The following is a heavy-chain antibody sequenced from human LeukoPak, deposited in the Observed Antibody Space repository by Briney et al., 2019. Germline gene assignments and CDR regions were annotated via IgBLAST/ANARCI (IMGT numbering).Heavy chain of an antibody. J-gene: IGHJ4*02. V-gene: IGHV4-39*01. CDR2: IYHSGST. D-gene: IGHD1-26*01. CDR1: GGSISSSSYY. CDR3: ASEISGSYWDY. Sequence: PSETLSLTCTVSGGSISSSSYYWGWIRQPPGKGLEWIGSIYHSGSTYYNPSLKSRVTISVDTSKNQFSLKLSSVTAADTAVYYCASEISGSYWDYWGQGTLATVSS.